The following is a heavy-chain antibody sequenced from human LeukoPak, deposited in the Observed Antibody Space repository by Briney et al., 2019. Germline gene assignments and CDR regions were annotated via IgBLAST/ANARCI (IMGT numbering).Heavy chain of an antibody. J-gene: IGHJ4*02. V-gene: IGHV3-21*01. Sequence: PGGSLRLSCAASGFTFSSYSMNWVRQAPGKGLEWVSSISSSSSYIYYADSVKGRFAISRDNAKNTLYLQMNSLRAEDTAVYYCARGRDSSGWSVGYWGQGTLVTVSS. CDR3: ARGRDSSGWSVGY. CDR2: ISSSSSYI. D-gene: IGHD6-19*01. CDR1: GFTFSSYS.